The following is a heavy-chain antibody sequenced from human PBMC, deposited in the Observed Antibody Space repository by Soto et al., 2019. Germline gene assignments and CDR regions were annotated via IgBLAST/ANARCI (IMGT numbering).Heavy chain of an antibody. CDR1: GGSISSGGYY. Sequence: NPSETLSLTCTVSGGSISSGGYYWSWIRQHPGKGLEWIGYIYYSGSTYYNPSLKSRVTISVDTSKNQFSLKLSSVTAADMAVYYCARDRGGSYYWFDPWGQGTLVTVSS. CDR3: ARDRGGSYYWFDP. J-gene: IGHJ5*02. D-gene: IGHD1-26*01. CDR2: IYYSGST. V-gene: IGHV4-31*03.